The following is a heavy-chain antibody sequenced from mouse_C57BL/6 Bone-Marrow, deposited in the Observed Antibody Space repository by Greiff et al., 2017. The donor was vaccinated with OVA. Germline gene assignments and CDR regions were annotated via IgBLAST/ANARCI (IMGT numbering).Heavy chain of an antibody. Sequence: EVKVEESGGGLVQPGESLKLSCESNEYEFPSHDMSWVRKTPEKRLELVAAINSDGGSTYYPDTMERRFIISRDNTKKTLYLQMSSLRSEDTALYYCARRSTKYYAMDYWGQGTSVTVSS. D-gene: IGHD2-1*01. CDR2: INSDGGST. V-gene: IGHV5-2*03. CDR3: ARRSTKYYAMDY. CDR1: EYEFPSHD. J-gene: IGHJ4*01.